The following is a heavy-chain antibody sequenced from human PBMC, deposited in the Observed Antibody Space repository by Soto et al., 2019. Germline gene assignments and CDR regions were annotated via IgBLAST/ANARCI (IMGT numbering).Heavy chain of an antibody. CDR3: ARVVGATTCFDY. CDR2: IYYSGST. CDR1: GGSISSGDYY. V-gene: IGHV4-30-4*01. J-gene: IGHJ4*02. Sequence: SETLSLTCTVSGGSISSGDYYWSWIRQPPGKGLEWIGYIYYSGSTYYNPSLKSRVTISVDTSKNQFSLKLSSVTAADTAVYYCARVVGATTCFDYWGQGTLVTVSS. D-gene: IGHD1-26*01.